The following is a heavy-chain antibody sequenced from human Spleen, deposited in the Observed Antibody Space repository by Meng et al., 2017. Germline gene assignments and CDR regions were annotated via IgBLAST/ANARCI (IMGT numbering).Heavy chain of an antibody. J-gene: IGHJ4*01. CDR2: IKNKRDSYTA. CDR1: GFKFSDPY. Sequence: GESLKISCAASGFKFSDPYMDWVRQAPGKGLEWVGRIKNKRDSYTADYAASVKGRFTISRDDSANTFYLQMNSLKTEDTAVYYCSGHVDYWGHGTLVTVSS. V-gene: IGHV3-72*01. CDR3: SGHVDY.